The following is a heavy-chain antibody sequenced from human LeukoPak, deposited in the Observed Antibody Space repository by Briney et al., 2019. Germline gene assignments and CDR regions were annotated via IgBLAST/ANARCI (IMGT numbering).Heavy chain of an antibody. J-gene: IGHJ3*02. Sequence: GGSLRLSCAASVFTSSIYSTNWVRHTPGKGLEWVSSISSTGTYIYYTDSLKGPFTTPRDNAKNSLYLQMNSVRAEDRAVYYCAREVGYYDSRGSPAGAFDIWGQGTMVTVSS. CDR1: VFTSSIYS. V-gene: IGHV3-21*01. D-gene: IGHD3-22*01. CDR3: AREVGYYDSRGSPAGAFDI. CDR2: ISSTGTYI.